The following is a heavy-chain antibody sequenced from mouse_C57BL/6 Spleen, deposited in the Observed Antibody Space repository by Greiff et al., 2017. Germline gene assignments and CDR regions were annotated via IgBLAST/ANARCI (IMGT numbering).Heavy chain of an antibody. J-gene: IGHJ3*01. CDR3: ARSSPGWFAY. CDR1: GYTFTDYY. D-gene: IGHD1-1*01. V-gene: IGHV1-26*01. CDR2: INPNNGGT. Sequence: VQLQQSGPELVKPGASVKISCKASGYTFTDYYMNWVKQSHGKSLEWIGDINPNNGGTSYNQKFKGKATLTVDKSSSTAYMELRSLTSEDSAVYYCARSSPGWFAYWGQGTLVTVAA.